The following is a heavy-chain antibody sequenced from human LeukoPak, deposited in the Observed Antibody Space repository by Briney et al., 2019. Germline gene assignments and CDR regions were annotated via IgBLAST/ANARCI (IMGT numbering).Heavy chain of an antibody. CDR1: GYSFTSYW. CDR3: ARDNYYDSSGYYVEYFQH. CDR2: INAGNGNT. J-gene: IGHJ1*01. Sequence: GESLKISCKGSGYSFTSYWIGWVCQAPGQRLEWMGWINAGNGNTKYSQKFQGRVTITRDTSASTAYMELSSLRSEDTAVYYCARDNYYDSSGYYVEYFQHWGQGTLVTVSS. V-gene: IGHV1-3*01. D-gene: IGHD3-22*01.